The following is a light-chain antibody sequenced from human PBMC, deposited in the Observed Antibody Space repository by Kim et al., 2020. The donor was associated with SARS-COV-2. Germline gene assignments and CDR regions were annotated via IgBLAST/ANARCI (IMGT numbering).Light chain of an antibody. J-gene: IGKJ5*01. V-gene: IGKV1-33*01. CDR1: RDINKY. Sequence: DIQMTQSPSSLSVSLGDRVTITCQASRDINKYLNWYQQKPGKVPKLLIYDASNLKAGVPSRFSGTGSGTHFTFTISSLRPEDIATYYCLQYHDLITFGQGTRLEIK. CDR2: DAS. CDR3: LQYHDLIT.